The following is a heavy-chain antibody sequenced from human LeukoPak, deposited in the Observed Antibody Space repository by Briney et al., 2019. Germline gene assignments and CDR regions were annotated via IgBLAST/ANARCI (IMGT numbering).Heavy chain of an antibody. Sequence: SETLSLTCTVSGGFITSSNSHWGWIRQPPGKGLEWVGTIYYSGSTYYKSSLKSRVTISVDTSKNQFSLKLSSVTAADTAVYYCARQRWLRYGLDYWGQGTLVTVSS. CDR3: ARQRWLRYGLDY. CDR2: IYYSGST. J-gene: IGHJ4*02. D-gene: IGHD5-12*01. V-gene: IGHV4-39*01. CDR1: GGFITSSNSH.